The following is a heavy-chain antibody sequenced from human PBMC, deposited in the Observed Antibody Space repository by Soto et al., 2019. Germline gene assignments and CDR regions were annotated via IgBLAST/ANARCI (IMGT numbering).Heavy chain of an antibody. V-gene: IGHV1-18*01. J-gene: IGHJ6*02. CDR1: RYTFTSFG. CDR2: ISAYNGNT. CDR3: ARDRSMYYGMDV. D-gene: IGHD2-8*01. Sequence: QVQLVQSGGEVKKPGASVKVSCKATRYTFTSFGISWVRQAPGQGLEWMGWISAYNGNTNYAQKLQGRVTMTTDTSTSTAYMELRSLTSDDTAVYYCARDRSMYYGMDVWGQGTTVTVSS.